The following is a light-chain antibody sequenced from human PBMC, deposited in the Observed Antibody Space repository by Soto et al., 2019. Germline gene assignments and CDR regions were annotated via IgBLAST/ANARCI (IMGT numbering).Light chain of an antibody. J-gene: IGLJ2*01. V-gene: IGLV4-69*01. CDR2: LDSDGSH. Sequence: QPVLTQSPSASASLGASVKLTCTLSSGHSSYAIAWHQQQPEKGPRYLMKLDSDGSHTKGDAIPDRFSGSSSGAERYLTNSSLQSEDEADYYCQTWGTGIHVVFGGGTKVTVL. CDR1: SGHSSYA. CDR3: QTWGTGIHVV.